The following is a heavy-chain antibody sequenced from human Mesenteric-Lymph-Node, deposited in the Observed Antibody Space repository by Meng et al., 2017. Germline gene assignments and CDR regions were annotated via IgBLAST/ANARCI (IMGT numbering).Heavy chain of an antibody. J-gene: IGHJ4*02. CDR1: GFTFSDYE. V-gene: IGHV3-21*01. Sequence: GESRKISGAASGFTFSDYEMNWVRQAPGKGLEWVSSISSSSSYLYYADSVKGRFTISRDNAKNSLYLQMNSLRAEDTAVYYCARERATVPSGFDYWGQGTLVTVSS. CDR2: ISSSSSYL. CDR3: ARERATVPSGFDY. D-gene: IGHD4-17*01.